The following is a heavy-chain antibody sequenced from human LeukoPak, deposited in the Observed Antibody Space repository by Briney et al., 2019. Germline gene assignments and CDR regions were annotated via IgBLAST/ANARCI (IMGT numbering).Heavy chain of an antibody. CDR1: GFTFRSYA. Sequence: GGPLRLSCAASGFTFRSYAMSWVRQAPGKGLEWVSVISGPGYTTYYADSVKGRLTISRDNSNNILYLQLSSLRVEDTAVYYCAKDLSDNYNLFDYWGQGTLVTVSS. CDR2: ISGPGYTT. J-gene: IGHJ4*02. V-gene: IGHV3-23*01. CDR3: AKDLSDNYNLFDY. D-gene: IGHD1-1*01.